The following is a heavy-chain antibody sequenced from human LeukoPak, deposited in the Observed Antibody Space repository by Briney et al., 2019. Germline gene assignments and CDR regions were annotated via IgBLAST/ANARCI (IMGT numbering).Heavy chain of an antibody. CDR3: SRDWTAYCYGTFFAH. J-gene: IGHJ4*02. CDR2: ITGDGGTT. CDR1: RFGFSVYW. D-gene: IGHD2-21*01. Sequence: PGGSLRLSCAASRFGFSVYWMHWVRQALGKGLVWVSRITGDGGTTNYADSVKGRFTISRDNAKDTLYLQMNSLRAEDTAVYYCSRDWTAYCYGTFFAHWGQGTLVTVSS. V-gene: IGHV3-74*01.